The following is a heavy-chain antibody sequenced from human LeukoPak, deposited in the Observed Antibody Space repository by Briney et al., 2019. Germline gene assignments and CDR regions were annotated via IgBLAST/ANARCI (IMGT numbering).Heavy chain of an antibody. V-gene: IGHV4-30-4*01. Sequence: SETLSLTCTVSGGSISSGDYYWSWIRQPPGKGLEWIGYIYYSGSTYYNPSLKSRVTISVDASKNQFSLKLSSVTAADTAVYYCARDLGNWFDPWGQGTLVTVSS. CDR2: IYYSGST. CDR1: GGSISSGDYY. CDR3: ARDLGNWFDP. D-gene: IGHD3-16*01. J-gene: IGHJ5*02.